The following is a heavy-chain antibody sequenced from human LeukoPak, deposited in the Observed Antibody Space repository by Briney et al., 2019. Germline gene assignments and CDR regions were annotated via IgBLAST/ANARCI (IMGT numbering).Heavy chain of an antibody. CDR1: GGSISSYY. CDR2: IYYSGST. J-gene: IGHJ4*02. V-gene: IGHV4-59*01. Sequence: SETLSLTCTVSGGSISSYYWSWIRHPPGTGLEWIGYIYYSGSTNYNPSLKSRVTISVDTSKNQFSLKLSSVTAADTAVYYCARVQAYGGKGYFDYWGQGTLVTVSS. D-gene: IGHD4-23*01. CDR3: ARVQAYGGKGYFDY.